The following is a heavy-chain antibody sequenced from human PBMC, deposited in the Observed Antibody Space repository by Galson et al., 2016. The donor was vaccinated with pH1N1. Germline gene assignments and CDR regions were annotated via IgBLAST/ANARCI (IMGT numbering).Heavy chain of an antibody. Sequence: ETLSLTCTVSGGSITISNYWGWIRQPPGKGLEWIGTIYFGGRTKYCPSLKSRVTISVDTSQNQFSLNLSSVTAADTAVYYCARGAAGFDYWGQGTLVPVSS. CDR1: GGSITISNY. J-gene: IGHJ4*02. CDR3: ARGAAGFDY. D-gene: IGHD6-13*01. CDR2: IYFGGRT. V-gene: IGHV4-39*07.